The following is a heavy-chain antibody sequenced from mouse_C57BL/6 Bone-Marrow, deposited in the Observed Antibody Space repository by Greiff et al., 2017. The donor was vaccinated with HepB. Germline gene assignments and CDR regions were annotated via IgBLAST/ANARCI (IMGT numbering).Heavy chain of an antibody. CDR1: GFSFTSYG. J-gene: IGHJ4*01. CDR3: AKPTYYSNYGSLYYAMDY. D-gene: IGHD2-5*01. Sequence: QVQLKESGPGLVAPSQCLSITCTVSGFSFTSYGVSWVRQPPGKGLEWLGVIRGDGSTNYHSALLSRLSISKDNTKSQVVLKLNSLQTDDTATYYCAKPTYYSNYGSLYYAMDYWGQGTSVTVSS. V-gene: IGHV2-3*01. CDR2: IRGDGST.